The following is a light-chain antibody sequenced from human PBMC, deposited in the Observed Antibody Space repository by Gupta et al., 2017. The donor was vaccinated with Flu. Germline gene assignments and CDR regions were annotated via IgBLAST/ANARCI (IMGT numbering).Light chain of an antibody. CDR1: QSVSSN. Sequence: EIVMTQSPATLSVSPGERATLSCRASQSVSSNLAWYQQRPGQAPRLLIYEASTRATGIPARFSGGGSGTEFTLTISSLQSEDSAVYYCQQDDNWPRTFGQGTKVEIK. V-gene: IGKV3-15*01. CDR2: EAS. J-gene: IGKJ1*01. CDR3: QQDDNWPRT.